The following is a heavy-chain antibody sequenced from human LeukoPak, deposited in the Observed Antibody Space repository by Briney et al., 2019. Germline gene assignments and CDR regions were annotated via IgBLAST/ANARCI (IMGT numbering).Heavy chain of an antibody. CDR2: IYSGGST. D-gene: IGHD4-23*01. CDR3: ARETPGAAFDI. Sequence: PGGSLRLSCAASGFTVSSNYMSWVRQAPGKGLEWVSVIYSGGSTYYADSVKGRFTISRDSSKNTLYLQMNSLRAEDTAVYYCARETPGAAFDIWGQGTMVTVSS. CDR1: GFTVSSNY. J-gene: IGHJ3*02. V-gene: IGHV3-53*01.